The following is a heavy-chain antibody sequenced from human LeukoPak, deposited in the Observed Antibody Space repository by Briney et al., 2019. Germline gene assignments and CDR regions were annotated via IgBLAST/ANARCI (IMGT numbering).Heavy chain of an antibody. J-gene: IGHJ6*03. CDR2: IYSGGST. Sequence: SGGSLRLSCAASGFTVSSNYMSWVRQAPGKGLEWVSVIYSGGSTYYADSVKGRFTISRDNSKNTLYLQMNSLRAEDTAVYYCARGAGSSGSSYYYYYYMDVWGKGTTVTISS. V-gene: IGHV3-66*01. D-gene: IGHD3-10*01. CDR3: ARGAGSSGSSYYYYYYMDV. CDR1: GFTVSSNY.